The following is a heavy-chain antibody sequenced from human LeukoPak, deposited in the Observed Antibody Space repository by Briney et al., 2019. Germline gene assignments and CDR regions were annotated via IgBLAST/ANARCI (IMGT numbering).Heavy chain of an antibody. V-gene: IGHV3-30*18. CDR3: AKKPYSSGWYFDY. D-gene: IGHD6-19*01. CDR2: ISYDGSNK. Sequence: PGGSLRLSCAASGFTFSSYGMHWVRQAPGKGLEWVAVISYDGSNKYYADSVKGRFTISRDNSKSTLYLQMNSLRAEDTAVYYCAKKPYSSGWYFDYWGQGTLVTVSS. CDR1: GFTFSSYG. J-gene: IGHJ4*02.